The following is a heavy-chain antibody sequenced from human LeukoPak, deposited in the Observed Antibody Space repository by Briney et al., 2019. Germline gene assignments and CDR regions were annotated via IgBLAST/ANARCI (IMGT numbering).Heavy chain of an antibody. D-gene: IGHD6-6*01. CDR1: GGTFSSYT. CDR3: ARGPSKYSTSSIFYYYMDV. CDR2: IIPIFGTA. J-gene: IGHJ6*03. Sequence: SVKVSCKASGGTFSSYTFSWVRQAPGQGLEWMGGIIPIFGTANYAQKFQGRVTNTTDESASTAYMELSSLRSEDTAVYYCARGPSKYSTSSIFYYYMDVCGKGTTVTVSS. V-gene: IGHV1-69*05.